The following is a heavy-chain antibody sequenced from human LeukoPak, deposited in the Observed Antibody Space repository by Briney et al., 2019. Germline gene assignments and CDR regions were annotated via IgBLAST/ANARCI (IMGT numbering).Heavy chain of an antibody. CDR3: ARGRRSPYYMDV. D-gene: IGHD3-16*01. Sequence: SETLSLTCTVSGGSISSTSYYWGRIRQPPGKGLEWIGSVYYGGSTYYNPSLKSRVTISLNMSKNQFSLKLTSVTAADTAVYYCARGRRSPYYMDVWGNGTTVTVSS. CDR1: GGSISSTSYY. V-gene: IGHV4-39*07. J-gene: IGHJ6*03. CDR2: VYYGGST.